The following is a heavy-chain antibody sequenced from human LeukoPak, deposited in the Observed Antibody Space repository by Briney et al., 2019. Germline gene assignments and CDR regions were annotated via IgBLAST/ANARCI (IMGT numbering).Heavy chain of an antibody. CDR3: AKADGYGDYGRYFDY. J-gene: IGHJ4*02. CDR1: GFTFDDYA. CDR2: ISWNSGSI. Sequence: GGSLRLSCAASGFTFDDYAMHWVRQAPGKGLEWVSGISWNSGSIGYADSVKGRFTISRDNAKNSLYLQMNSLRAEDMALYYCAKADGYGDYGRYFDYWGQGTLVTVSS. D-gene: IGHD4-17*01. V-gene: IGHV3-9*03.